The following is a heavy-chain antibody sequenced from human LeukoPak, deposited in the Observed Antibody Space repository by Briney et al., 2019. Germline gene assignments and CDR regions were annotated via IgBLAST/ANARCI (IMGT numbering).Heavy chain of an antibody. V-gene: IGHV3-9*01. CDR3: AKSTSGYASSFAC. CDR2: ISWNGNSI. CDR1: GFTFDDYA. Sequence: SLRLSCAASGFTFDDYAMHWVRQAPGQGLEWVSGISWNGNSIDYADSVKGRFTISRDNAKNSLYLQMNSLRAEDSALYFCAKSTSGYASSFACWGQGTLVTVSS. J-gene: IGHJ4*02. D-gene: IGHD2-2*01.